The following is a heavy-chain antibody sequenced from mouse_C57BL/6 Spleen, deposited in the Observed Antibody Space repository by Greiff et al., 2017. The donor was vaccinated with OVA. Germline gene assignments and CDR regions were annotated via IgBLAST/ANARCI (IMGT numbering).Heavy chain of an antibody. V-gene: IGHV1-52*01. J-gene: IGHJ3*01. CDR2: IDPSDSET. CDR3: ARDYSNYEGFAY. D-gene: IGHD2-5*01. Sequence: VQLQQPGAELVRPGSSVKLSCKASGYTFTSYWMHWVKQRPIQGLEWIGNIDPSDSETHYNQKFKDKATLTVDKSSSTAYMQLSSLTSEDSAVYYCARDYSNYEGFAYWGQGTLVTVSA. CDR1: GYTFTSYW.